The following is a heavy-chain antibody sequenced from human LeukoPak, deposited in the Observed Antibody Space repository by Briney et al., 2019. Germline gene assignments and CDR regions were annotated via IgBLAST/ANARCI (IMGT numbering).Heavy chain of an antibody. V-gene: IGHV4-59*01. CDR1: GGSIRSSY. CDR3: AREGYDILTGYRSPYYYYLDV. Sequence: ETLSLTCTVSGGSIRSSYWSWIRQPPGKGLEWIGYIYYSGSTNYNPSLKSRVTISVDTSKHQFSLKLSSVTAADTAVYYCAREGYDILTGYRSPYYYYLDVWGKGTTVTISS. J-gene: IGHJ6*03. CDR2: IYYSGST. D-gene: IGHD3-9*01.